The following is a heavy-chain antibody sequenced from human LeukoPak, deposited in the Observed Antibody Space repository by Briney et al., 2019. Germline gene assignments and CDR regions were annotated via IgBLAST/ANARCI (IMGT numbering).Heavy chain of an antibody. Sequence: ASVKVSCTASGHTFTGSYMHWVRTAPGQGLEWMGWINPNSGGTNYAQKFQGRVTMTRDTTISTAYIELSRLRSDDTAVYYCARLHPGIAAAGKEGFDYWGQGTLVTVSS. CDR3: ARLHPGIAAAGKEGFDY. CDR1: GHTFTGSY. J-gene: IGHJ4*02. V-gene: IGHV1-2*02. D-gene: IGHD6-13*01. CDR2: INPNSGGT.